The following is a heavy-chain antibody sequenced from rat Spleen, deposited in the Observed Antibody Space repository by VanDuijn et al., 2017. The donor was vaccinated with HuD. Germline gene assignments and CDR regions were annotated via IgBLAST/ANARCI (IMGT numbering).Heavy chain of an antibody. CDR2: ISYDGSTP. CDR1: GFTFSSYD. Sequence: EVQLVESGGGLVQPGRSMKLSCAASGFTFSSYDMVWVRQAPAQGLKWVATISYDGSTPYYRNSVKCRFTISRDNARSTLYLHMDSLRSDDTATYYCTSGYYFDYWGQGVMVTVSS. J-gene: IGHJ2*01. CDR3: TSGYYFDY. V-gene: IGHV5-29*01.